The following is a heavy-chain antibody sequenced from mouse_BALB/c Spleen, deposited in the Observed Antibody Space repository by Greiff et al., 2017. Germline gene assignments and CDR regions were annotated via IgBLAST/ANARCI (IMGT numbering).Heavy chain of an antibody. CDR3: ARSRLRGAMDY. CDR2: IDPSDSET. V-gene: IGHV1S127*01. Sequence: QVQLQQSGPQLVRPGASVKISCKASGYSFTSYWMHWVKQRPGQGLEWIGMIDPSDSETRLNQKFKDKATLTVDKSSSTAYMQLSSPTSEDSAVYYCARSRLRGAMDYWGQGTSVTVSS. CDR1: GYSFTSYW. J-gene: IGHJ4*01. D-gene: IGHD2-4*01.